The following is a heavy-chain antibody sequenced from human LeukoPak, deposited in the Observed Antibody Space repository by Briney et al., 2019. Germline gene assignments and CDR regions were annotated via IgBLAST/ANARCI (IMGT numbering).Heavy chain of an antibody. CDR2: IWYDGSNK. V-gene: IGHV3-33*01. CDR1: GFTFSSYG. CDR3: ARDSYYYDSSGYYTIDAFDI. J-gene: IGHJ3*02. Sequence: GGSLRLSCAASGFTFSSYGMHWVRQAPGKGLEWVAVIWYDGSNKYYADSVKGRFTISRDNSKNTLYLQMNSLRAEDTAVYYCARDSYYYDSSGYYTIDAFDIWGQGTMVTVSS. D-gene: IGHD3-22*01.